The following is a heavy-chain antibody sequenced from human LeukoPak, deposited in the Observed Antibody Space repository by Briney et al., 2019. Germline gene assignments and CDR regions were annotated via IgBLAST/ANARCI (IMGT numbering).Heavy chain of an antibody. Sequence: GGSLRLSCAASGFTFSSYSMNWVRQAPGKGLEWVSSISSSSSYIYYADSVKGRFTISRDNAKNSLYLQMNSLRAEDTAVYYCARDRSYLAPLYFDYWGQGTLVTVSS. CDR1: GFTFSSYS. D-gene: IGHD1-26*01. CDR3: ARDRSYLAPLYFDY. V-gene: IGHV3-21*01. CDR2: ISSSSSYI. J-gene: IGHJ4*02.